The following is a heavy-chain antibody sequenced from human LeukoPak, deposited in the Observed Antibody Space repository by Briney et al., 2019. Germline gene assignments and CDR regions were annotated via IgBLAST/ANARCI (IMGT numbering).Heavy chain of an antibody. CDR3: ARFGDRSTAFDI. V-gene: IGHV4-39*07. D-gene: IGHD2-15*01. J-gene: IGHJ3*02. CDR2: IYYTGST. CDR1: GGSIISTDDY. Sequence: SETLSLTCTVSGGSIISTDDYWGWIRQPPGKGPEWIGSIYYTGSTYHNPSLKSRVTISVDKSKNQFSLKLSSVTAADTAVYYCARFGDRSTAFDIWGQGTMVTVSS.